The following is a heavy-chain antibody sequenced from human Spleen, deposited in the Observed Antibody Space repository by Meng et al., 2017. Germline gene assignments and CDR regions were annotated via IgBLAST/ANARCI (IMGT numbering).Heavy chain of an antibody. V-gene: IGHV1-46*01. CDR1: GYTFSTYS. CDR3: ARFVIVGLEP. CDR2: VNPTTGRT. D-gene: IGHD1-26*01. Sequence: QVQLVQSGAEVKKPGASVKVSCKASGYTFSTYSIHWVRQAPGQGLEWMGSVNPTTGRTNYAQMFQGRVTMTSDTSTSTVYMELSSLRSEDTAVYFCARFVIVGLEPWGQGTLVTVSS. J-gene: IGHJ5*02.